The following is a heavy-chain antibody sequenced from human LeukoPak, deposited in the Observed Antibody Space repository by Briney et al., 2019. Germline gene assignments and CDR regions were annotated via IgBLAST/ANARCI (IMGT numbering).Heavy chain of an antibody. D-gene: IGHD2-2*02. V-gene: IGHV3-23*01. J-gene: IGHJ4*02. CDR1: GFTFSSYA. CDR3: AKGIVVVPAAILDFDY. CDR2: ISGSGGST. Sequence: GGYLRLSCAASGFTFSSYAMSWVRQAPGKGLEWVSAISGSGGSTYYADSVKGRFTISRDNSKNTLYLQMNSLRAEDTAVYYCAKGIVVVPAAILDFDYWGQGTLVTVSS.